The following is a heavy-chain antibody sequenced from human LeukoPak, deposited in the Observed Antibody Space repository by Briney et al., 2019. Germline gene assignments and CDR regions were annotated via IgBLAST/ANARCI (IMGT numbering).Heavy chain of an antibody. CDR3: ARDRVGYLNPYYYGSGSYYDY. CDR1: GFTFSSYS. Sequence: GSLRLSCAASGFTFSSYSMNWVRQAPGKGLEWVSYISKSGSTIYYADSVKGRFTISRDNAKNSLYLQMNSLRAEDTAVYYCARDRVGYLNPYYYGSGSYYDYWGQGTLVTVSS. V-gene: IGHV3-48*01. J-gene: IGHJ4*02. D-gene: IGHD3-10*01. CDR2: ISKSGSTI.